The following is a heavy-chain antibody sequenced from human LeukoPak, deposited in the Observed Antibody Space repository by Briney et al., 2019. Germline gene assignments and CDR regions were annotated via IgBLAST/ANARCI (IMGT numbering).Heavy chain of an antibody. J-gene: IGHJ4*02. CDR1: GFTLSSYW. CDR2: IKQDGSEK. V-gene: IGHV3-7*01. Sequence: GGSLRLSCAASGFTLSSYWMSWVRQAPGKGLEWVANIKQDGSEKYYVDSVKGRFTISRDNAKNSLYLQMNSLRAEDTAVYYCASAAGGEWLFLDYWGQGTLVTVSS. CDR3: ASAAGGEWLFLDY. D-gene: IGHD3-3*01.